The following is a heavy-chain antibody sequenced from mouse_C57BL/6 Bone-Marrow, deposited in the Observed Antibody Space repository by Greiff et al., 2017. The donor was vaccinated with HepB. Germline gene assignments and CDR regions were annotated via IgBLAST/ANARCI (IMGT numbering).Heavy chain of an antibody. CDR2: IDPENGDT. V-gene: IGHV14-4*01. J-gene: IGHJ2*01. D-gene: IGHD1-1*01. CDR3: TTLYGSKYYFDY. Sequence: EVKLVESGAELVRPGASVKLSCTASGFNIKDDYMHWVKQRPEQGLEWIGWIDPENGDTEYASKFQGKATITADTSSNTAYLQLSSLTSEDTAVYYCTTLYGSKYYFDYWGQGTTLTVSS. CDR1: GFNIKDDY.